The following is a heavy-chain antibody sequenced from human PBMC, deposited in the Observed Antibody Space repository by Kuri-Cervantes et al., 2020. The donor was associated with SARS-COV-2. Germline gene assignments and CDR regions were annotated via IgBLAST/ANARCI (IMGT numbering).Heavy chain of an antibody. D-gene: IGHD4-23*01. CDR2: ISYDGSNK. J-gene: IGHJ3*02. CDR1: GFTFSSYA. CDR3: ARDEETVVTSYAFDI. V-gene: IGHV3-30-3*01. Sequence: GESLKISCEASGFTFSSYAMHWVRQAPGKGLEWVAVISYDGSNKYYADSVKGRFTISRDSSKNTLYLQMNSLRAEDTAVYYCARDEETVVTSYAFDIWGQGIMVTVSS.